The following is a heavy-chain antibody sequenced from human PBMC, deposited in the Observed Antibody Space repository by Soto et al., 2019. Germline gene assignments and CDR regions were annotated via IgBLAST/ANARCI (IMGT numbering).Heavy chain of an antibody. CDR2: INDSGST. V-gene: IGHV4-34*01. D-gene: IGHD6-6*01. J-gene: IGHJ4*02. CDR1: GGSFSGYY. Sequence: QVQLQQWGAGLLKPSETLSLTCAVYGGSFSGYYWSWIRQPPGMGLEWIGEINDSGSTNSNPSLKSRVTLSVDTSKNHFSLKLSSVTAADTAVYYCARGGIADRLAYWGQGTLVTVSS. CDR3: ARGGIADRLAY.